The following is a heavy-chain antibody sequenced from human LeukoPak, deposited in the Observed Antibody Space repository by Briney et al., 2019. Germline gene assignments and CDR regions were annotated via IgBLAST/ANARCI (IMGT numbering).Heavy chain of an antibody. V-gene: IGHV3-74*01. J-gene: IGHJ4*02. CDR3: ALFTPVVNNFDF. CDR2: IMPGGSST. CDR1: GFTYNGYR. Sequence: GGSLRFTCAAYGFTYNGYRKLRLRQAQGMGRMRVSNIMPGGSSTAYADCGKGRFTISRDNAKNTLYLQMNSLRAENTAVYYCALFTPVVNNFDFWGQGTLVTVSS. D-gene: IGHD2-15*01.